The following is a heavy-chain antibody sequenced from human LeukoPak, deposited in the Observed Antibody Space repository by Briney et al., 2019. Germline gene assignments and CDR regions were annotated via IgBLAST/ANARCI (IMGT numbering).Heavy chain of an antibody. CDR1: GGSFSGYY. CDR3: ARDHIDVVVRVMDV. D-gene: IGHD2-15*01. CDR2: INHSGST. Sequence: SETLSLTCAVYGGSFSGYYWSWIRQPPGKGLEWIGEINHSGSTNYNPSLKSRVTISVDTSKNQFSLKLSSVTAEDTAVYYCARDHIDVVVRVMDVWGQGTTVTVSS. V-gene: IGHV4-34*01. J-gene: IGHJ6*02.